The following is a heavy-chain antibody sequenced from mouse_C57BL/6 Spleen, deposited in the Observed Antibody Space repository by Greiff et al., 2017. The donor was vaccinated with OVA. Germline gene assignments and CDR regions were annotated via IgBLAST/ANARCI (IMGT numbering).Heavy chain of an antibody. J-gene: IGHJ1*03. V-gene: IGHV1-81*01. CDR1: GYTFTSYG. D-gene: IGHD2-4*01. CDR2: IYPRSGNT. CDR3: ARSIYYDYDGYFDV. Sequence: VQLQQSGAELARPGASVKLSCKASGYTFTSYGISWVQQRTGQGLEWIGEIYPRSGNTYYNEKFKGKATLTADKSSSTAYMELRSLTSEDSAVYVCARSIYYDYDGYFDVWGTGTTVTVSS.